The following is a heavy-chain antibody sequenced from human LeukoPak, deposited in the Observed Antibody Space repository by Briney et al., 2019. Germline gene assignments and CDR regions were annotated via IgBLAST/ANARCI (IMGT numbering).Heavy chain of an antibody. V-gene: IGHV1-2*06. D-gene: IGHD3-16*01. CDR3: ARDRGSGGNHFDY. CDR2: INPNSGDT. J-gene: IGHJ4*02. Sequence: AAVKVSCESCGYVFSGYYIHWVRQAPGQGLEWMGRINPNSGDTNYIQKFQGRVTMTRDTSISTAYMDLRSLKSDDTAVYYCARDRGSGGNHFDYWGQGTLVTVSS. CDR1: GYVFSGYY.